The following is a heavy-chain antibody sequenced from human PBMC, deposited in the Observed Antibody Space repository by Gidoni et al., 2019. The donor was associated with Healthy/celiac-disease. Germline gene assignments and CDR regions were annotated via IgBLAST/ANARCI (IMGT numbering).Heavy chain of an antibody. CDR1: GYSISSGYY. V-gene: IGHV4-38-2*02. Sequence: QVQLQESGPGLVKPSETLSLTCTVSGYSISSGYYWGWIRQPPGKGLEWIGSIYHSGSTYYNPSLKSRVTISVDTSKNQFSLKLSSVTAADTAVYYCARDPYYGSGSYSNDYWGQGTLVTVSS. D-gene: IGHD3-10*01. CDR3: ARDPYYGSGSYSNDY. CDR2: IYHSGST. J-gene: IGHJ4*02.